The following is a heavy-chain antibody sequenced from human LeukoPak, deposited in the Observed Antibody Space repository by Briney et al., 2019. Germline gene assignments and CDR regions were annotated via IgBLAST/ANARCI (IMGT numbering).Heavy chain of an antibody. CDR3: AKDQGYSYGSSFDY. CDR2: ISGSGGST. CDR1: GFTFDDYA. V-gene: IGHV3-23*01. D-gene: IGHD5-18*01. Sequence: GGSLRLSCAASGFTFDDYAMHWVRQAPGKGLEWVSAISGSGGSTYYADSVKGRFTISRDNSKNTLYLQMNSLRAEDTAVYYCAKDQGYSYGSSFDYWGQGTLVTVSS. J-gene: IGHJ4*02.